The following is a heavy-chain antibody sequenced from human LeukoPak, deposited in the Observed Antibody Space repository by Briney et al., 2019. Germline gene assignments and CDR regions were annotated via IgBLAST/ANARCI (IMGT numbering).Heavy chain of an antibody. Sequence: SETLSLTCTVSGGSISSSSYYWGWIRQPPGKGLEWIGSIYYSGSTYYNPSLKSRVTISVDTSKNQFSLKLSSVTAADTAVYYCARAGKGYCSGGSCHPFDPWGQGTLVTVSS. D-gene: IGHD2-15*01. V-gene: IGHV4-39*07. J-gene: IGHJ5*02. CDR2: IYYSGST. CDR1: GGSISSSSYY. CDR3: ARAGKGYCSGGSCHPFDP.